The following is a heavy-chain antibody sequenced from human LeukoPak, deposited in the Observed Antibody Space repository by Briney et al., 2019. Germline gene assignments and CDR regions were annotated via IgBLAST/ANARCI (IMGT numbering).Heavy chain of an antibody. Sequence: GGSLRLSCAASGFTFSSYSMNWVRQAPGKGLEWVSSISSSSSYIYYADSVKGRFTVSRDNAKNSLYLQMNSLRAEDTAVYYCARYQRIAETKRDAFDIWGQGTMVTVSS. CDR2: ISSSSSYI. D-gene: IGHD6-13*01. V-gene: IGHV3-21*01. CDR3: ARYQRIAETKRDAFDI. CDR1: GFTFSSYS. J-gene: IGHJ3*02.